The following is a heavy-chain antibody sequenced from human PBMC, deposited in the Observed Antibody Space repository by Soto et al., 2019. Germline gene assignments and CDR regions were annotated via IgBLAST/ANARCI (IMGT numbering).Heavy chain of an antibody. Sequence: PGESLKISCQGSGYSFVSYWIAWVRQMPGKGLEWMGSIYPGDSGTTNSPSFQGQVTMSVEKSITTVYLQWSSLKASDTAMYYCARTDGYEIEYWGQGTLVTVSS. V-gene: IGHV5-51*01. CDR2: IYPGDSGT. J-gene: IGHJ4*02. CDR3: ARTDGYEIEY. D-gene: IGHD2-21*01. CDR1: GYSFVSYW.